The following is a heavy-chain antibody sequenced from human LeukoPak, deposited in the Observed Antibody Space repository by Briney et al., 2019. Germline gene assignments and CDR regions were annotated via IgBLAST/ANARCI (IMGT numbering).Heavy chain of an antibody. J-gene: IGHJ3*02. D-gene: IGHD3-10*01. CDR1: GFTFSSYW. CDR3: ARGLLWFGELLPKGDAFDI. CDR2: IKQDGSEK. V-gene: IGHV3-7*01. Sequence: GGSLRLSCAASGFTFSSYWMSWVRQAPGKGLEWVANIKQDGSEKYYVDSVKGRFTISRDNAKNSLDLQMNSLRAEDTAVYYCARGLLWFGELLPKGDAFDIWGQGTMVTVSS.